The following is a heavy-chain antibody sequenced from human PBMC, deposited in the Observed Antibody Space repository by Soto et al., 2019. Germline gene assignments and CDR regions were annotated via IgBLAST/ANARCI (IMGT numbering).Heavy chain of an antibody. CDR1: GFTFSSFS. J-gene: IGHJ4*02. CDR2: IGGGGRLI. V-gene: IGHV3-48*02. Sequence: EVQLVESGGGLVQRGGSLRLSCAASGFTFSSFSMNWVRQAPGRGLEWISYIGGGGRLISYADSVKGRFAISRDNAQNSLYLQMDSLRDEDTAVYYCARDLGWAFVCWGQGTLVTVSS. CDR3: ARDLGWAFVC. D-gene: IGHD6-19*01.